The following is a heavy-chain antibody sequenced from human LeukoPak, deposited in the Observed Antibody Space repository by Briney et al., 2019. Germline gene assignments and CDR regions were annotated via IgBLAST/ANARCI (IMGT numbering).Heavy chain of an antibody. Sequence: GASVKVSCKASGGTFSSYAISWVRQAPGLGLEWMGWINPNSGGTNYAQKFQGRVTMTRDTSISTAYMELSRLRSDDTAVYYCARSGAARLEYFDYWGQGTLVTVSS. CDR3: ARSGAARLEYFDY. J-gene: IGHJ4*02. CDR1: GGTFSSYA. D-gene: IGHD6-6*01. V-gene: IGHV1-2*02. CDR2: INPNSGGT.